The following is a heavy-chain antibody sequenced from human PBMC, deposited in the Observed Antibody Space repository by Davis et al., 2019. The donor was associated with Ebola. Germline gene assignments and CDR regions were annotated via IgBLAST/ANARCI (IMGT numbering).Heavy chain of an antibody. D-gene: IGHD4-17*01. CDR3: AKGHMNKVTNWDY. V-gene: IGHV3-23*01. CDR2: ISGSGDST. J-gene: IGHJ4*02. Sequence: GGSLRLSCAASGFTFSSYAMSWVRQAPGKGLEWVSAISGSGDSTYYADSVKGRFTISRDNSKNTLYLQMNSLRADDTAIYYCAKGHMNKVTNWDYWGQGTLVTVSS. CDR1: GFTFSSYA.